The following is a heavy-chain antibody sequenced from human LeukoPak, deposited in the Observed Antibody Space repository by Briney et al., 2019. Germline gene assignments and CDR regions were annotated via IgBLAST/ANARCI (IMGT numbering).Heavy chain of an antibody. Sequence: GGSLRLSCAASGFTFSSYGMHWVRQAPGKGLEWVAGIYYDGSNKYYADSVKGRFTISRDNSKNTLYLQMNSRRAEDTAVYYCAKDRGGSGRYLDWLLQDAFYIWGQGAMVSVSS. J-gene: IGHJ3*02. D-gene: IGHD3-9*01. CDR2: IYYDGSNK. CDR3: AKDRGGSGRYLDWLLQDAFYI. CDR1: GFTFSSYG. V-gene: IGHV3-30*18.